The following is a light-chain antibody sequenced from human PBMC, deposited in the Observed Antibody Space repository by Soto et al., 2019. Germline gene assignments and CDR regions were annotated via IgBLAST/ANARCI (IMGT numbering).Light chain of an antibody. CDR2: DAS. CDR1: QSINLW. Sequence: DLQMTQSPSTLSASVGDRVTVTCRASQSINLWLAWYQQTPGKAPKLLIYDASTLQSGVPSRFSGSGSGTEFTLTISSLQPVDFATYYCQQYSIYPWTFGRGTKVDIK. J-gene: IGKJ1*01. CDR3: QQYSIYPWT. V-gene: IGKV1-5*01.